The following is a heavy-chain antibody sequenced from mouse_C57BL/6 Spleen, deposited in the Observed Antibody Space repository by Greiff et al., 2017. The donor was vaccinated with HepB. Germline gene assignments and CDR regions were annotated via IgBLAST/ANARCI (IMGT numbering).Heavy chain of an antibody. J-gene: IGHJ2*01. D-gene: IGHD2-3*01. Sequence: EVNVVESGGGLVKPGGSLKLSCAASGFTFSDYGMHWVRQAPEKGLEWVAYISSGSSTIYYADTVKGRFTISKDNAKNTRFLQMTSLRSADTAMYYCARDGYSYFDYWGQGTTLTVSS. CDR1: GFTFSDYG. CDR3: ARDGYSYFDY. V-gene: IGHV5-17*01. CDR2: ISSGSSTI.